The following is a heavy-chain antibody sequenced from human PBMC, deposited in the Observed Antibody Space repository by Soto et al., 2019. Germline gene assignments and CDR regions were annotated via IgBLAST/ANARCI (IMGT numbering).Heavy chain of an antibody. Sequence: SQTLSLTCAISVDSVSSNSAAWNCIRQSPSRGLEWLGRTYYRSKWYNDYAVSVKNRITINPDTSKNQFSLQLNSVTPEDTAVYYCARDEGPRYSSGWGVFDYWGQGTLVTVSS. J-gene: IGHJ4*02. CDR3: ARDEGPRYSSGWGVFDY. CDR1: VDSVSSNSAA. CDR2: TYYRSKWYN. V-gene: IGHV6-1*01. D-gene: IGHD6-25*01.